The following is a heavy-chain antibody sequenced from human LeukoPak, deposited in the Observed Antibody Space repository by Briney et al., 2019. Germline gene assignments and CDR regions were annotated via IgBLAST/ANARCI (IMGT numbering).Heavy chain of an antibody. CDR1: GFTFSIYG. D-gene: IGHD6-19*01. CDR2: IRYDGTNK. J-gene: IGHJ4*02. V-gene: IGHV3-30*02. Sequence: GGSLRLSCAASGFTFSIYGMHWVRQAPGKGLEWVAFIRYDGTNKYYADSVKGRFTISRDNSKNSLYLLMNSLRAEDTAVYYCAKAGYSSGQDFYYWGQGILVTVSS. CDR3: AKAGYSSGQDFYY.